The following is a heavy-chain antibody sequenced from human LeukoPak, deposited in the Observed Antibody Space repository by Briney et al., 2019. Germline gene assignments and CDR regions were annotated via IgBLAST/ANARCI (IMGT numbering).Heavy chain of an antibody. CDR1: GGTFSSYA. CDR2: IIPIFGTA. D-gene: IGHD2-15*01. CDR3: ARGGDIVVVVAAPGPDDAFDI. J-gene: IGHJ3*02. Sequence: SVKVSCKASGGTFSSYAISWVRQAPGQGLEWMGGIIPIFGTANYAQKFQGRVTITADESTSTAYMELRSLRSDDTAVYYCARGGDIVVVVAAPGPDDAFDIWGQGTMVTVSS. V-gene: IGHV1-69*01.